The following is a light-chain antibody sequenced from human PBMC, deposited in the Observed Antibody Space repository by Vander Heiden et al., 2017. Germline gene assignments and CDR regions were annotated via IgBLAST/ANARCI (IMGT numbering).Light chain of an antibody. CDR3: QQYYSTPLT. CDR1: PSVLYSSNNKNY. Sequence: DIVMTQSPDSLAEPLGERAMTNCKSSPSVLYSSNNKNYLAWYQQKPGQPPKLLIYWASTRESGVPDRFSGSGSGTDFTLTISSLQAEDVAVYYCQQYYSTPLTFGGGTKVEIK. V-gene: IGKV4-1*01. CDR2: WAS. J-gene: IGKJ4*01.